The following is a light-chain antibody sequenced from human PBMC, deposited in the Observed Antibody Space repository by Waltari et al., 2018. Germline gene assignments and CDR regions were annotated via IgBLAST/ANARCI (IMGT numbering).Light chain of an antibody. CDR2: AAS. V-gene: IGKV1-39*01. CDR3: QQIYSTPFT. Sequence: DIQITHSTSSLSAAEGDRVTITCRASQSISSYLNWYQQKPGKAPKLLLYAASSFQSGVPSRFSGSGSGTDFTLTISSLQPEDFATYYCQQIYSTPFTFGPGTKVDIK. J-gene: IGKJ3*01. CDR1: QSISSY.